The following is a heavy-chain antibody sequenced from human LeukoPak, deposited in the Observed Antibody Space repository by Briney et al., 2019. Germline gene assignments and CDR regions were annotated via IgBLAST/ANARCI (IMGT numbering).Heavy chain of an antibody. D-gene: IGHD3-3*01. CDR3: AAIPVFGVVLHQEPV. CDR1: GYTFTSYG. V-gene: IGHV1-18*01. CDR2: ISAYNGNT. Sequence: GASVKVSCKASGYTFTSYGISWVRQAPGQGLEWMGWISAYNGNTNYAQKLQGRVTMTTDTSTSTAYMELRSLRSDDTAVYFCAAIPVFGVVLHQEPVWGKGTTVTVSS. J-gene: IGHJ6*04.